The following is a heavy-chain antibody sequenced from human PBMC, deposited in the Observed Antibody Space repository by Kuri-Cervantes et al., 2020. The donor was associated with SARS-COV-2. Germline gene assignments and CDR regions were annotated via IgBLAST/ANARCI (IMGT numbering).Heavy chain of an antibody. CDR3: ARNRGRDAFDI. J-gene: IGHJ3*02. D-gene: IGHD2-15*01. CDR1: GYSFTSYW. CDR2: IYPGDSDT. Sequence: GGSLRLSCKGSGYSFTSYWIGWARQMPGKGLEWMGIIYPGDSDTRYSPSFQGQVTISADKSISTAYLQWSSLKASDTAMYYCARNRGRDAFDIWGQGTMVTVSS. V-gene: IGHV5-51*01.